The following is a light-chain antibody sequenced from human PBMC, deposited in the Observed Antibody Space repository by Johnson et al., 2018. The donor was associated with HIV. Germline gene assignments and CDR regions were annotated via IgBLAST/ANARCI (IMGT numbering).Light chain of an antibody. CDR3: GTWDSSLNAYV. CDR1: SSNIGNNY. V-gene: IGLV1-51*01. CDR2: DTY. J-gene: IGLJ1*01. Sequence: QSVLTQPPSVSAAPGQKVTISCSGSSSNIGNNYISWYQQLPRTAPKLLIYDTYKRPSGIPDRFSASKSGTSATLGITGLQPGDEADYYCGTWDSSLNAYVFGTWTKVTVL.